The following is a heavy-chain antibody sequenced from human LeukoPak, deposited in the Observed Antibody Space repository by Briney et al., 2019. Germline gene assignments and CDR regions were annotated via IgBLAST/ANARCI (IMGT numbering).Heavy chain of an antibody. CDR2: IKQDGSEK. Sequence: AGSLRLSCAASGFTFSSYWMSWVRQAPGKGLEWVANIKQDGSEKYYADSVKGRFTISRDNSKNTLYLQMNSLRAEDTAVYYCAKLDSSSSVAPPADYWGQGTLVTVSA. V-gene: IGHV3-7*01. J-gene: IGHJ4*02. D-gene: IGHD6-13*01. CDR1: GFTFSSYW. CDR3: AKLDSSSSVAPPADY.